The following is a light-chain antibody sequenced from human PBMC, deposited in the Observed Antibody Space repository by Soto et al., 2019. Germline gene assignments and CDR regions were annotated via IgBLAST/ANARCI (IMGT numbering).Light chain of an antibody. Sequence: EIVLTQSPGTLSLSPGERATLSCRASQSISSSNLAWYQQTPGQAPRLLIYGASSRATGIPDRFSGSGSGTDFTLTISRLEPEDFAVYYCQYGNSPLFTFGPGTPVDMK. CDR2: GAS. V-gene: IGKV3-20*01. J-gene: IGKJ3*01. CDR1: QSISSSN. CDR3: QYGNSPLFT.